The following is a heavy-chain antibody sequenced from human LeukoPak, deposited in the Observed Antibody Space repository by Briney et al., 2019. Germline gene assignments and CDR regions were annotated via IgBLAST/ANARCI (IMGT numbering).Heavy chain of an antibody. D-gene: IGHD6-19*01. CDR2: IYYSGST. J-gene: IGHJ5*02. CDR3: ARVIAVAGTRWFDP. CDR1: GGSISSSSYY. V-gene: IGHV4-61*05. Sequence: SETLSLTCTVSGGSISSSSYYWGWIRQPPGKGLEWIVYIYYSGSTNYNPSLKSRVTISVDTSKNQFSLKLSSVTAADTAVYYCARVIAVAGTRWFDPWGQGTLVTVSS.